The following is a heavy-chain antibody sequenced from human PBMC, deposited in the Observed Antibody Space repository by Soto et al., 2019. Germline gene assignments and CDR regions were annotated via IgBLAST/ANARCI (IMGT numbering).Heavy chain of an antibody. CDR2: IIPIFGTA. J-gene: IGHJ6*02. D-gene: IGHD1-1*01. V-gene: IGHV1-69*12. CDR3: ARGNWNDVPGAHYYYYGMDV. CDR1: GGTFSSYA. Sequence: QVQLVQSGAEVKKPGSSVKVSCKASGGTFSSYAISWVRQAPGQGLEWMGGIIPIFGTANYAQKFQGRVTITADESXXTXYXXLSSLRSEDTAVYYCARGNWNDVPGAHYYYYGMDVWGQGTTVTVSS.